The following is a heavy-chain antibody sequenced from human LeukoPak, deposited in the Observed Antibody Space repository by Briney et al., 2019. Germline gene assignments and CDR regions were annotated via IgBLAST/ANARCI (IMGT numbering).Heavy chain of an antibody. CDR3: AKGAYDYIWGSYRGAFGI. Sequence: GGSLRLSCAASGFTFSSYAMSWVRQAPGKGLEWVSAISGSGGSTYYADSVKGRFTISRDNSKNTLYLQMNSLRAEDTAVYYCAKGAYDYIWGSYRGAFGIWGQGTMVTVSS. J-gene: IGHJ3*02. CDR1: GFTFSSYA. V-gene: IGHV3-23*01. D-gene: IGHD3-16*02. CDR2: ISGSGGST.